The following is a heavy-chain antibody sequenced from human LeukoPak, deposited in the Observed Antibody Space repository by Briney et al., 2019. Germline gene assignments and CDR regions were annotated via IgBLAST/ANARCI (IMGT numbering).Heavy chain of an antibody. CDR3: ARREESSGDNDAFDI. V-gene: IGHV4-39*01. CDR2: IYYSGSI. D-gene: IGHD2-15*01. J-gene: IGHJ3*02. CDR1: GGSISSSSYY. Sequence: SETLSLTCTVSGGSISSSSYYWGWIRQPPGKGLEWIGSIYYSGSIYYNPSLKSRVTISVDTSKNQFSLKLSSVTAADTAVYYCARREESSGDNDAFDIWGQGTMVTVSS.